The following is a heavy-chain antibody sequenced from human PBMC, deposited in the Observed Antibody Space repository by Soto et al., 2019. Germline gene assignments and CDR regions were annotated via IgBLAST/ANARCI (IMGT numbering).Heavy chain of an antibody. CDR2: INHSGST. V-gene: IGHV4-34*01. J-gene: IGHJ5*02. CDR1: GGSFSGYY. D-gene: IGHD6-6*01. Sequence: PSETLSLTCAVYGGSFSGYYWSWIRQPPGKGLEWIGEINHSGSTNYNPSLKSRVTISVDTSKNQFSLKLSSVTAADTAVYYCARGRPDGARLDPWGQGTLVTVSS. CDR3: ARGRPDGARLDP.